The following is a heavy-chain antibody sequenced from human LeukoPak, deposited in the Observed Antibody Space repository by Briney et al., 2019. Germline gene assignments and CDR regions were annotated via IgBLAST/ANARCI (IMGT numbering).Heavy chain of an antibody. Sequence: SETLSLTCTVSGYSISSGYYWGWIRQPPGKGREWIGSIYHSGSTYYNPSLKSRVTISVDTSKNQFSLKLSSVPAADTAVYYCAREPVSAAAGTFDPWGQGTLVTVSS. V-gene: IGHV4-38-2*02. CDR3: AREPVSAAAGTFDP. CDR1: GYSISSGYY. J-gene: IGHJ5*02. CDR2: IYHSGST. D-gene: IGHD6-13*01.